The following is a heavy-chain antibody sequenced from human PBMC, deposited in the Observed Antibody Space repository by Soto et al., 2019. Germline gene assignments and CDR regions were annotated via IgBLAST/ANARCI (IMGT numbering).Heavy chain of an antibody. Sequence: PSETLSLTCAVCGGSFSGYYWSWIRQPPGKGLEWIAEINHSGSANYNPSLRSRVYISIDTSEDQVSLRLTSVTAADTAVYYCATIAVAGRASDKWGQGTLVTVSS. CDR1: GGSFSGYY. V-gene: IGHV4-34*01. CDR2: INHSGSA. J-gene: IGHJ4*02. D-gene: IGHD6-19*01. CDR3: ATIAVAGRASDK.